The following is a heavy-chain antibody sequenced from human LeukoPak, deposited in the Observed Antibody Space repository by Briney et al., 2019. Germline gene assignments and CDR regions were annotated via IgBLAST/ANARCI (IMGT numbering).Heavy chain of an antibody. CDR3: ARRYCSGGSCYSSLDY. Sequence: PSETLSLTCTVSGGSISSGGYYWSWIRQHPGKGLEWIGYIYYSGSTYYNPSLKSRVTISVDTSKNQFSLKLSSATAADTAVYYCARRYCSGGSCYSSLDYWGQGSLVTVSS. D-gene: IGHD2-15*01. V-gene: IGHV4-31*03. J-gene: IGHJ4*02. CDR2: IYYSGST. CDR1: GGSISSGGYY.